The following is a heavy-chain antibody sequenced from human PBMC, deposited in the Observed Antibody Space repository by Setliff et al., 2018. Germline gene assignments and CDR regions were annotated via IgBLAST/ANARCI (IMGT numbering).Heavy chain of an antibody. V-gene: IGHV1-69*05. Sequence: ASVKVSCKASGATFSSHGISWVRQAPGQGLEWMGGTIPMFGTTEYAQKCQGRLTIITDESTNTAFMQLSSLRSDDTAVYYCVREGVDSRSSTDYRYYMDVWGKGTTVTVSS. CDR1: GATFSSHG. CDR2: TIPMFGTT. D-gene: IGHD3-22*01. J-gene: IGHJ6*03. CDR3: VREGVDSRSSTDYRYYMDV.